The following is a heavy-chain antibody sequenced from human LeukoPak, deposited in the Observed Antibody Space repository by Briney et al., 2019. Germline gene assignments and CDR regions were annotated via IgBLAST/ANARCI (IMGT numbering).Heavy chain of an antibody. D-gene: IGHD2-8*01. J-gene: IGHJ5*01. Sequence: SETLSLTCTVSGDSTSNFYWNWIRQSPGKGLEWIGNIHYSGSSVYNPSLKSRGTISIDTSRRQFFLKLNSVTAADTAVCFCALAPNSNWFDFWGPGILVTVSS. V-gene: IGHV4-59*03. CDR2: IHYSGSS. CDR3: ALAPNSNWFDF. CDR1: GDSTSNFY.